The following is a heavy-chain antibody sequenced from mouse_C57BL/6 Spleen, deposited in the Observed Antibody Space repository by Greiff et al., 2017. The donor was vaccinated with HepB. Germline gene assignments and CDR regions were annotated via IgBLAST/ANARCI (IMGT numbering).Heavy chain of an antibody. J-gene: IGHJ2*01. Sequence: VQLQQPGAELVRPGSSVKLSCKASGYTFTSYWMDWVKQRPGQGLEWIGNIYPSDSETHYNQKFKDKATLTVDKSSSTAYMQLSSLTSEGSAVYYCARGEDGYYLYYFDYWGQGTTLTVSS. CDR1: GYTFTSYW. V-gene: IGHV1-61*01. CDR2: IYPSDSET. CDR3: ARGEDGYYLYYFDY. D-gene: IGHD2-3*01.